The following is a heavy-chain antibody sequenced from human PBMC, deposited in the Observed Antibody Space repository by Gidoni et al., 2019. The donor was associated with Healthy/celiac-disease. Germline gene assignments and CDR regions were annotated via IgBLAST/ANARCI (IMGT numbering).Heavy chain of an antibody. CDR1: GFTFSSYA. CDR2: ISGSGGST. V-gene: IGHV3-23*01. Sequence: EVQLLESGGGLVQPGGSLRLSCAASGFTFSSYAMSWVRQAPGKGLEWVSAISGSGGSTYYADSVKGRFTISRDNSKNTLYLQMNSLRAEDTAVYYCANSGEWEPYFDYWGQGTLVTVPS. CDR3: ANSGEWEPYFDY. D-gene: IGHD1-26*01. J-gene: IGHJ4*02.